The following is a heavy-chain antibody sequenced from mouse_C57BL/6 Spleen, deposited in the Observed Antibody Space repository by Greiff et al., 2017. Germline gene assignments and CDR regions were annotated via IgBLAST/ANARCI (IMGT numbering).Heavy chain of an antibody. J-gene: IGHJ2*01. CDR1: GYTFTSYW. CDR3: ARFSITTVVVPDY. V-gene: IGHV1-7*01. CDR2: INPSSGYT. Sequence: VQLQQSGAELAKPGASVKLSCKASGYTFTSYWMHWVKQRPGQGLEWIGYINPSSGYTKYNQKFKDKATLTADKSSSTAYMPLSILTYEDSAVYYCARFSITTVVVPDYWGQGTTLTVSS. D-gene: IGHD1-1*01.